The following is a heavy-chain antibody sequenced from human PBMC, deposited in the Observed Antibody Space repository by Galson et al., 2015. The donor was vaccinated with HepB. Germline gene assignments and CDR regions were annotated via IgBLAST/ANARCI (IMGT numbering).Heavy chain of an antibody. J-gene: IGHJ4*02. Sequence: SVKVSCKASGYNFISYYMHWVRQAPGHGLEWMGIINPSGGSTDYAPKFQGRVTLTRDTSTSTVFMELSSLRSDDTAVYFCARGVLLWDGPDYWGQGTVVTVSS. V-gene: IGHV1-46*01. CDR1: GYNFISYY. D-gene: IGHD3-10*01. CDR2: INPSGGST. CDR3: ARGVLLWDGPDY.